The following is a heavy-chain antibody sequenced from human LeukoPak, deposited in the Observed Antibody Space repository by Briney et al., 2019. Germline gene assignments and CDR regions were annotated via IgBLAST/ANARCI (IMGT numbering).Heavy chain of an antibody. D-gene: IGHD3-22*01. J-gene: IGHJ4*02. Sequence: SETLSLTCSVSGDSISIYYWSWIRQPPGKGLEWIGYIYNSGSTNYNPSLKSRVTISVDTSKNQFSLKLSSVTAADTAVYYCARLARLDSSGYYYVRYWGQGTLVTVSS. CDR2: IYNSGST. V-gene: IGHV4-59*08. CDR3: ARLARLDSSGYYYVRY. CDR1: GDSISIYY.